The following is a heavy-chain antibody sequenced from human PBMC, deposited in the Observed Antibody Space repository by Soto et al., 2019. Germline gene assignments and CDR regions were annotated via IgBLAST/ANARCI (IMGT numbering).Heavy chain of an antibody. CDR1: GDLFNNYA. V-gene: IGHV1-69*01. Sequence: QVQLVQSGAEVKEPGSSVPVSCKATGDLFNNYAFNWVRQAAGQGLEWMGRLSPLFSTTNYAQKFQGRVPIGADELTTIVYLEVSNLESEDTALYYCAASSSVAAAGYFKFWGQGTLVTVSP. CDR2: LSPLFSTT. J-gene: IGHJ4*02. CDR3: AASSSVAAAGYFKF. D-gene: IGHD6-13*01.